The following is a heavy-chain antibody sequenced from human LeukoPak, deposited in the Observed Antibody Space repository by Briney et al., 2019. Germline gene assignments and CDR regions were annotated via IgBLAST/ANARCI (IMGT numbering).Heavy chain of an antibody. CDR3: ARAVQLRFRVRRFWFDP. CDR2: ISAYNGNT. CDR1: GYTFTSYG. Sequence: ASVKVSCKASGYTFTSYGISWVRQAPGQGLEWMGWISAYNGNTNYAQKLQGRVTMTTDTSTSTAYMELRSLRSDDTAVYYCARAVQLRFRVRRFWFDPWGQGTLVTVSS. D-gene: IGHD5-18*01. V-gene: IGHV1-18*01. J-gene: IGHJ5*02.